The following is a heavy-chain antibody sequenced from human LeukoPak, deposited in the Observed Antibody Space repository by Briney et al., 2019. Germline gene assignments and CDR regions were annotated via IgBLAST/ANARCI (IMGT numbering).Heavy chain of an antibody. CDR2: ISNSGGRT. J-gene: IGHJ4*02. CDR3: AKRSGVYSDNSGVFDY. D-gene: IGHD4-11*01. V-gene: IGHV3-23*01. CDR1: EFTFSSYD. Sequence: GGSLRLSCVASEFTFSSYDMSWVRQAPGKGLEWVSAISNSGGRTFYADSVKGRFTISRDNSKNTVLLQMDSLRAEDTAIYYCAKRSGVYSDNSGVFDYWGQGSLVTVSS.